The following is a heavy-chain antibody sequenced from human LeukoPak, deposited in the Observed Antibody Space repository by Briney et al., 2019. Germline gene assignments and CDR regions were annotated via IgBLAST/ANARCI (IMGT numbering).Heavy chain of an antibody. D-gene: IGHD3-3*01. J-gene: IGHJ6*02. CDR3: ATTYYDFWSGPYGMDV. CDR1: GFTFSSYA. CDR2: ISSNGGST. Sequence: PGGSLRLSCAASGFTFSSYAMHWLRQAPGKGLEYVSAISSNGGSTYYANSVKGRFTISRDNSKNTLYLQMGSLRAEDMAVYYCATTYYDFWSGPYGMDVWGQGTTVTVSS. V-gene: IGHV3-64*01.